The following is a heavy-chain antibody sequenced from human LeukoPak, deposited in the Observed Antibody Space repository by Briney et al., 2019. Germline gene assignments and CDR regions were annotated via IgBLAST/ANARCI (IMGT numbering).Heavy chain of an antibody. CDR1: RFTFSNYW. Sequence: PGGSLRLSCAASRFTFSNYWMHWVRQAPGKGLVWVSLIHSDGGTTNYADSVKGRFTISRDNAKNTLYLQMNSLRVEDTAVYYCARDTYSIAEWGQGTLVTVSS. CDR3: ARDTYSIAE. V-gene: IGHV3-74*01. CDR2: IHSDGGTT. J-gene: IGHJ4*02. D-gene: IGHD1-26*01.